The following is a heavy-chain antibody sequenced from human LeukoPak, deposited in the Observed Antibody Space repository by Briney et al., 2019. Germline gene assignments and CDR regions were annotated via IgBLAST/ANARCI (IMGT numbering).Heavy chain of an antibody. J-gene: IGHJ4*02. V-gene: IGHV3-23*01. CDR3: AKPSVLRYFDQKWPIDY. Sequence: PGGSLRLSCAASGFTFSSYAMSWVRQAPGKGLEWVSAISGSGGSTYYADSVKGRFTISRDNSKNTLYLQMNSLRAEDTAVYYCAKPSVLRYFDQKWPIDYWGQGTLVTVSS. CDR2: ISGSGGST. CDR1: GFTFSSYA. D-gene: IGHD3-9*01.